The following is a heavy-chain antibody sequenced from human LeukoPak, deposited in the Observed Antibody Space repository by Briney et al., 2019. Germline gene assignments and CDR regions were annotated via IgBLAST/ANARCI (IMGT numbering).Heavy chain of an antibody. CDR3: ARVLRGYYGSGTTGWFDA. Sequence: GASVKDSRKASGYTFTSYGISWVRQAPGQGLGWMGWISAYNGNTNYAQKLQGRVTMTTDTSTSTAYMELRSLRSDDTAVYYCARVLRGYYGSGTTGWFDAWGQRTMVTVSS. V-gene: IGHV1-18*01. D-gene: IGHD3-10*01. CDR1: GYTFTSYG. CDR2: ISAYNGNT. J-gene: IGHJ5*02.